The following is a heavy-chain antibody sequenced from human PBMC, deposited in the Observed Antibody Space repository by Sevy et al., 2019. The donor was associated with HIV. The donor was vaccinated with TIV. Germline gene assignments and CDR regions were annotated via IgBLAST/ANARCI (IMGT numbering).Heavy chain of an antibody. CDR3: ARSGLAWDAFDI. V-gene: IGHV3-21*06. J-gene: IGHJ3*02. D-gene: IGHD6-19*01. CDR2: ISGGSNYI. Sequence: GGSLRLSCTTSSFTFTTFAMNWVRQSPGKGLEWVSYISGGSNYIYYADSVKGRFTISRDNAKNSLYLQMTSLRGEDTAVYYCARSGLAWDAFDIWGRGTMVTVSS. CDR1: SFTFTTFA.